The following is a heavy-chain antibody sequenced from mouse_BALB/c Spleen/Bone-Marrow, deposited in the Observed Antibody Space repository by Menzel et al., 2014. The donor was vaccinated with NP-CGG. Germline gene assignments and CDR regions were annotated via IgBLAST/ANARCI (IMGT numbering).Heavy chain of an antibody. CDR3: TIRYYAMDY. Sequence: QVHVKQSGAELARPGASVKMSCQASGYTFTRYTMHWEKQRPGQSLEWIGYINPSSAYTNYNQKFKDKATLTADKSSSTAYMQLSSLTSEDSAVYYCTIRYYAMDYWGQGTSVTVSS. J-gene: IGHJ4*01. CDR2: INPSSAYT. D-gene: IGHD1-1*01. V-gene: IGHV1-4*01. CDR1: GYTFTRYT.